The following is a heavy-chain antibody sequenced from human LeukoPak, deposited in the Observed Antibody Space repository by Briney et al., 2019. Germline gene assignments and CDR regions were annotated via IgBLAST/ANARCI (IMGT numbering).Heavy chain of an antibody. CDR2: ISYDGSNK. D-gene: IGHD3-10*01. CDR3: ARGGDF. V-gene: IGHV3-30-3*01. J-gene: IGHJ4*02. CDR1: GFTFSSYA. Sequence: QAGGSLRLSCAAPGFTFSSYAMHWVRQAPGKGLEWVAVISYDGSNKYYADSVKGRFTISRDNSKNTLYLQMNSLRAEDTAVYYCARGGDFWGQGTLVTVSS.